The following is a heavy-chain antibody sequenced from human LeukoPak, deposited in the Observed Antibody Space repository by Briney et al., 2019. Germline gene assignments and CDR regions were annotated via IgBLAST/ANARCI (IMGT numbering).Heavy chain of an antibody. CDR1: GYTFTGYY. J-gene: IGHJ4*02. CDR3: ARWDYYDTSAYSGDFDY. Sequence: ASVKVSRKTSGYTFTGYYMHWVRQAPGQGLEWMGWVNPNSGGTKYAQKFQGRVTMTRDTSISTVYMELSSLRSDDTAVYYCARWDYYDTSAYSGDFDYWGQGTLVTVSS. D-gene: IGHD3-22*01. CDR2: VNPNSGGT. V-gene: IGHV1-2*02.